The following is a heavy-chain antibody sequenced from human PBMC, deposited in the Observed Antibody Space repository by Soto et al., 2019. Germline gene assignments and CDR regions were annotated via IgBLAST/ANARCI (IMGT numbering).Heavy chain of an antibody. J-gene: IGHJ4*02. CDR2: IWYDGSNK. D-gene: IGHD3-22*01. Sequence: QVQLVESGGGEVQPGRSLRLSCAASGFTFSSYGMHWVRQAPGKGLEWVAVIWYDGSNKYYADSVKGRFTISRDNSKNTLYLQMNSLRAEDTAVYYCALSDDSSGYADYWGQGTLVTVSS. CDR3: ALSDDSSGYADY. V-gene: IGHV3-33*01. CDR1: GFTFSSYG.